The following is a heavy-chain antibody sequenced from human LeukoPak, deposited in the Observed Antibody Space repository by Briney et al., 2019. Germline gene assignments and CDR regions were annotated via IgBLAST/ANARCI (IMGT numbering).Heavy chain of an antibody. CDR3: AKTTMVRGVDVNWFDP. CDR1: GFTFSSYA. Sequence: GGSLRLSCAASGFTFSSYAMSCVRQAPGKGLEWVSAISGSGGSTYYADSVKGRFTISRDNSKNTLYLQMNSLRAEDTAVYYCAKTTMVRGVDVNWFDPWGQGTLVTVSS. V-gene: IGHV3-23*01. J-gene: IGHJ5*02. D-gene: IGHD3-10*01. CDR2: ISGSGGST.